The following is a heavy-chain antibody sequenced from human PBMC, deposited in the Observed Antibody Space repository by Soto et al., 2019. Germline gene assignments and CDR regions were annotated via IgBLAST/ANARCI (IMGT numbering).Heavy chain of an antibody. J-gene: IGHJ4*02. CDR3: AKDLTLVDTAMVTLYYFDY. CDR2: ISGSGGST. Sequence: GGSLRLSCAASGFTFSSYAMSWVRQAPGKGLEWVSAISGSGGSTYYADSVKGRFTISRDNSKNTLYLQMNSLRAEDTAVYYCAKDLTLVDTAMVTLYYFDYWGQGTLVTVSS. D-gene: IGHD5-18*01. V-gene: IGHV3-23*01. CDR1: GFTFSSYA.